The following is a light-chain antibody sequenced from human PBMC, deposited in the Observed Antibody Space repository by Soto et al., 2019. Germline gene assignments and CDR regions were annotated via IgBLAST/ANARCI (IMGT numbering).Light chain of an antibody. V-gene: IGKV3-11*01. J-gene: IGKJ5*01. CDR1: QSVSSY. Sequence: EIVLTQSPVTLSLSAGERATLSCRASQSVSSYLAWYQQTPGQAPRLLIYDASNWATGVPARFSGSGSGTDFTLTIDNLEPDNFAVYDCQPRSNWPPITFGQGTRLEIK. CDR2: DAS. CDR3: QPRSNWPPIT.